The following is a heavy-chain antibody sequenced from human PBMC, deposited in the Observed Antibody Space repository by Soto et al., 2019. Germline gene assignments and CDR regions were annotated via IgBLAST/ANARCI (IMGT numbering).Heavy chain of an antibody. CDR1: GFTFSSYA. V-gene: IGHV3-30-3*01. CDR3: ARVKRSRVVDSPSNY. CDR2: ISYDGSNK. Sequence: PGGSLRLSCAASGFTFSSYAMHWVRQAPGKGLEWVAVISYDGSNKYYADSVKGRFTISRDNSKNTLYLQMNSLRAEDTAVYYCARVKRSRVVDSPSNYWGQGTLVTVSS. J-gene: IGHJ4*02. D-gene: IGHD3-22*01.